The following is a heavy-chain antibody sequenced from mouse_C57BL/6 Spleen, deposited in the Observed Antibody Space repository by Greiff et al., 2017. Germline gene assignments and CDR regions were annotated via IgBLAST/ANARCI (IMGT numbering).Heavy chain of an antibody. Sequence: QVQLQQPGAELVRPGSSVKLSCKASGYTFTSYWMDWVKQRPGQGLEWIGNIYPSDSETHYNQKFKDKATLTVDKSSSTAYMQLSSLTSEDSAVYYCARFGIYDYDGFAYWGQGTLVTVSA. CDR1: GYTFTSYW. V-gene: IGHV1-61*01. D-gene: IGHD2-4*01. CDR2: IYPSDSET. J-gene: IGHJ3*01. CDR3: ARFGIYDYDGFAY.